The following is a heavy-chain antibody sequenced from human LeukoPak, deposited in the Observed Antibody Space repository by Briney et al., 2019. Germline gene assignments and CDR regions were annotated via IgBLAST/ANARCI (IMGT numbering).Heavy chain of an antibody. CDR3: ASSPLGIAAAGLGWFDP. CDR2: IIPIFGTA. CDR1: GGTFSSYA. Sequence: GSSVKVSCKASGGTFSSYAISWVRQAPGRGLEWMGGIIPIFGTAIYAQKFQGRVTITTDESTSTAYMELSSLRSEDTAVYYCASSPLGIAAAGLGWFDPWGQGTLVTVSS. V-gene: IGHV1-69*05. D-gene: IGHD6-13*01. J-gene: IGHJ5*02.